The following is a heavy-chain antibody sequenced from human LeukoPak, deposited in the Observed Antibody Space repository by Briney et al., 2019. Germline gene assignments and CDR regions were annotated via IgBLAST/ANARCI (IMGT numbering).Heavy chain of an antibody. V-gene: IGHV3-30*04. Sequence: PGGSLRLSCAASGFTFSSYAMHWVRQAPGKGLEWVAVISYDGSNKYYADSVKGRFTISRDNSKNTLYLQMNSLRAEDTTVYYCARGLQHNDLFDFWGQGTLVTVSS. CDR2: ISYDGSNK. CDR1: GFTFSSYA. D-gene: IGHD6-13*01. J-gene: IGHJ4*02. CDR3: ARGLQHNDLFDF.